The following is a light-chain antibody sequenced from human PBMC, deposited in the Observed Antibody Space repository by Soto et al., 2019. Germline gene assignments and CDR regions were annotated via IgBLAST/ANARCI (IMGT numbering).Light chain of an antibody. CDR3: MQGTHWPST. V-gene: IGKV2-30*02. Sequence: DVVMTQSPLSLPVTLGQPASISCRSNQSLVHSDGIAYFSWFQQRPGRSPRRLIYKVSNRDSGVPARCSGSGAGTDFALKISRVEAEDVGVYYCMQGTHWPSTFGQGTRLEIK. J-gene: IGKJ5*01. CDR1: QSLVHSDGIAY. CDR2: KVS.